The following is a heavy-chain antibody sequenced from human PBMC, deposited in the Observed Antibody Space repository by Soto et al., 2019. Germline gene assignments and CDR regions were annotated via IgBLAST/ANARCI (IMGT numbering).Heavy chain of an antibody. CDR1: GYTFTSYD. D-gene: IGHD5-12*01. CDR2: MNPNSGNT. J-gene: IGHJ5*02. Sequence: ASVKVSCKASGYTFTSYDINWVRQATGQGLEWMGWMNPNSGNTGYAQKFQGRVTMTRNTSISTAYMELRSLRSDDTAVYYCARIDSGYRDGNWFDPWGQGTLVTVSS. V-gene: IGHV1-8*01. CDR3: ARIDSGYRDGNWFDP.